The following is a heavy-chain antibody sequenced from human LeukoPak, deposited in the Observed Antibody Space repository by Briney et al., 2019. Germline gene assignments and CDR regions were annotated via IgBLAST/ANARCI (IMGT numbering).Heavy chain of an antibody. Sequence: SETLSLTCNVSGDSISTTTHYWGWIRQPPGKGLEWIGSIFYTGRPYYTPSLRSRVTMSLDTSKNQFSLRLTSVTAVDTAVYYCARQIAVVEPTDPNWFDSWGQGTLVTVSS. CDR3: ARQIAVVEPTDPNWFDS. CDR1: GDSISTTTHY. CDR2: IFYTGRP. D-gene: IGHD2-21*01. V-gene: IGHV4-39*07. J-gene: IGHJ5*01.